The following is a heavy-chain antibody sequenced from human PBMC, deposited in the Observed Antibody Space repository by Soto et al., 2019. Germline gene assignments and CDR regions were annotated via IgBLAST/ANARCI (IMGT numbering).Heavy chain of an antibody. CDR2: ISAYNGNT. J-gene: IGHJ6*02. Sequence: ASMKVSCKASGYTFTSYGISRVRQGPGQRLEWMGWISAYNGNTNYAQKLQGRVTMTTDTSTSTAYMELRSLRSDDTAVYYCARTVVPAAMWAYYYYGMDVWGQGTTVTVSS. CDR3: ARTVVPAAMWAYYYYGMDV. V-gene: IGHV1-18*01. CDR1: GYTFTSYG. D-gene: IGHD2-2*01.